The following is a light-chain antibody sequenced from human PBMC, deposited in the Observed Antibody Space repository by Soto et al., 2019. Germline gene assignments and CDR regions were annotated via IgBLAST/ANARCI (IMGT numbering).Light chain of an antibody. J-gene: IGKJ4*01. CDR2: GAS. Sequence: IQMTQSPSSLSASLGDRVTISCRASQGIGNALGWYQQNPGKPPKVLIYGASNLQSGVPPRFSGSGSGTEFTLTISGLQPDDFASYYCQQYNTYFSLTFGGGTKVDIK. V-gene: IGKV1-17*01. CDR1: QGIGNA. CDR3: QQYNTYFSLT.